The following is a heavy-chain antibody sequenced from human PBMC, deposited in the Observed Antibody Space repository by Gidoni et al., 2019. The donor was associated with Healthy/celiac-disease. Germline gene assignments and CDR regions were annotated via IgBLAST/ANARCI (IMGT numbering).Heavy chain of an antibody. CDR2: IYYSGST. CDR1: GGSISSSRYY. J-gene: IGHJ4*02. D-gene: IGHD3-10*01. V-gene: IGHV4-39*07. CDR3: ARGEDVLWFGELLPPDY. Sequence: QLQLQESGPGLVKPSETLSLTCTVSGGSISSSRYYWGWIRQPPGKGLEWIGSIYYSGSTYYNPSLKSRVTISVDTSKNQFSLKLSSVTAADTAVYYCARGEDVLWFGELLPPDYWGQGTLVTVSS.